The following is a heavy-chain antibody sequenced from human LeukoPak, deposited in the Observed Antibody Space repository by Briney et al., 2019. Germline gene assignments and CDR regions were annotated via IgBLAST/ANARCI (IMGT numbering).Heavy chain of an antibody. V-gene: IGHV1-18*01. D-gene: IGHD3-10*01. J-gene: IGHJ6*02. CDR3: ARDEGFTMVRGVIPNYYYYYGMDV. CDR2: ISAYNGNT. CDR1: GYTFTSYG. Sequence: VASVKVSCKASGYTFTSYGISWVRQAPGQGLEWMGWISAYNGNTNYAQKLQGKVTMTTDTSTSTAYMELRSLRSDDTAVYYCARDEGFTMVRGVIPNYYYYYGMDVWGQGTTVTVSS.